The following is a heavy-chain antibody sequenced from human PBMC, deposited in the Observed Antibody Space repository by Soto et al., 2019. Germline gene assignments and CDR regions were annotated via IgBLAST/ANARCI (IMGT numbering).Heavy chain of an antibody. CDR3: ARGPSGWPSP. V-gene: IGHV3-30-3*01. Sequence: GGSLRLSCAASGFTFSSYAMHWVRQAPGKGLEWVAVISYDGSNKYYAGSVKGRFTISRDNSKNTLYLQMNSLRADDTAVYYCARGPSGWPSPWGQGTLVTVSS. CDR1: GFTFSSYA. D-gene: IGHD6-19*01. CDR2: ISYDGSNK. J-gene: IGHJ5*02.